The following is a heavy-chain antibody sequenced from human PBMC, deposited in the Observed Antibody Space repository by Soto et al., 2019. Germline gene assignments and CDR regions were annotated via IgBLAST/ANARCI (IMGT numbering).Heavy chain of an antibody. J-gene: IGHJ4*02. CDR2: MYTRVTT. Sequence: QLQLQASGPGLVEPSQTLSLTCTGSGGSITNNNYYWGLIRQPTGKGLELIGHMYTRVTTYSTPSFKGRATIAGDTSNNQFSLNLRSVTAADTAVYYCARGPTSNKVDGWGQGTLVTVSS. V-gene: IGHV4-30-4*01. CDR1: GGSITNNNYY. CDR3: ARGPTSNKVDG.